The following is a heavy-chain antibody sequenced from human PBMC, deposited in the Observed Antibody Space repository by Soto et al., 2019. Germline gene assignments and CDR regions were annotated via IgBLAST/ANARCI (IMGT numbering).Heavy chain of an antibody. J-gene: IGHJ4*02. V-gene: IGHV3-23*01. CDR2: ISGSGIST. CDR1: GLTVSSYA. Sequence: PGGSLRLSCAACGLTVSSYAMSWVRQDPGKGLEWVSGISGSGISTYYADSVKGRFTISRDNSKNTLYLQMNSLRAEDTAVYYCAKNSESSAYSSFDYWGQGTLVTVS. D-gene: IGHD3-22*01. CDR3: AKNSESSAYSSFDY.